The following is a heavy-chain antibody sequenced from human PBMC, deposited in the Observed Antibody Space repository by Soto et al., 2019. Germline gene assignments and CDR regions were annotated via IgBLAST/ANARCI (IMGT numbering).Heavy chain of an antibody. V-gene: IGHV3-9*01. CDR1: GFTFDDYA. CDR2: ISWNSGSI. Sequence: DVQLVESGGGLVQPGRSLRLSCAASGFTFDDYAMHWVRQAPGKGLEWVSGISWNSGSIGYADSVKGRFTISRDNAKNSLYLQMNSLRAEDTALYYCAKDQGDYASGYFQHWGQGTLVTVSS. J-gene: IGHJ1*01. D-gene: IGHD4-17*01. CDR3: AKDQGDYASGYFQH.